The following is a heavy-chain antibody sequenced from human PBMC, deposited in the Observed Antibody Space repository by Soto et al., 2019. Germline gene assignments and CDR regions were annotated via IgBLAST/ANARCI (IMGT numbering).Heavy chain of an antibody. CDR3: ATDWEATTGDY. CDR1: GYTFTSYG. J-gene: IGHJ4*02. Sequence: ASVKVSCKASGYTFTSYGISWVRQAPGQGLEWMGWISAEDGKTNYAQKLQGRVTMTTDTSTNTAYMELSSLRSEDTAVYYCATDWEATTGDYWGQGTLVTVSS. CDR2: ISAEDGKT. V-gene: IGHV1-18*01. D-gene: IGHD1-26*01.